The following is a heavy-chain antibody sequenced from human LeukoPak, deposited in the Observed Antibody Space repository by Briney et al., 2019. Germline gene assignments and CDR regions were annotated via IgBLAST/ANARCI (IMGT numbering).Heavy chain of an antibody. CDR3: ARDTGPSGTAFDY. CDR2: IYYSGSA. CDR1: GGSITNTGAY. J-gene: IGHJ4*02. D-gene: IGHD2-2*01. Sequence: SETLSLTCTVSGGSITNTGAYWVWIRQSPGKGLEWIGSIYYSGSAYYTPSLRSQVTISVATSKSLFSLTLSSVTAADTAVYYCARDTGPSGTAFDYWGQGILVTVSS. V-gene: IGHV4-39*07.